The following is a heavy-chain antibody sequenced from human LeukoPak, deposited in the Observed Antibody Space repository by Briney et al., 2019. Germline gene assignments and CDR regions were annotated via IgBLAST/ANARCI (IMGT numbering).Heavy chain of an antibody. CDR3: ARALRKVTSSYYYGMDV. J-gene: IGHJ6*02. CDR1: GYTFISYD. Sequence: ASVKVSCKASGYTFISYDINWVRQATGQGLEWMGWMNPNSGETGLAEKFQGRVTMTKSTSISAAYMELSSLRSEDTAVYCCARALRKVTSSYYYGMDVWGQGTTVTVSS. D-gene: IGHD4-17*01. V-gene: IGHV1-8*01. CDR2: MNPNSGET.